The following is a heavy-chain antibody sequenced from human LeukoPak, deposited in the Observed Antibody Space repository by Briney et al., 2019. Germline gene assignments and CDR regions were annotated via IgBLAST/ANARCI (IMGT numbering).Heavy chain of an antibody. Sequence: PGGSLRLSCAASGFTLSSYGMHWVRQAPGKGLEWVAVIWYDGSNKYYADSVKGRFTISRDNSKNTLYLQMNSLRAEDTAVYYCARVQGVVTVIGDDDAFDIWGQGTMVTVSS. V-gene: IGHV3-33*01. J-gene: IGHJ3*02. CDR1: GFTLSSYG. CDR2: IWYDGSNK. CDR3: ARVQGVVTVIGDDDAFDI. D-gene: IGHD2-21*02.